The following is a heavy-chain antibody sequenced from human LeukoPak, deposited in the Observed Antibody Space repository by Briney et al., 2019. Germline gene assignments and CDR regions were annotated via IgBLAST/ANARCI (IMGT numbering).Heavy chain of an antibody. D-gene: IGHD2-15*01. CDR3: AREGCSGGSCWYFDY. CDR2: IKQDGSEK. J-gene: IGHJ4*02. CDR1: GFTFSSYW. V-gene: IGHV3-7*01. Sequence: PGGSLRLSCAASGFTFSSYWISWVRQAPGKGLEWVANIKQDGSEKYYVDSVKGRFTISRDNAKNSLYLQLNSLRAEDTAVYYCAREGCSGGSCWYFDYWGQGTLVTVSS.